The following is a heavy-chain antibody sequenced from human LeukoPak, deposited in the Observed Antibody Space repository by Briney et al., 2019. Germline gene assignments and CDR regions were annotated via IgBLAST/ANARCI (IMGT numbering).Heavy chain of an antibody. V-gene: IGHV3-30-3*01. CDR1: GFTFSDYE. CDR2: ISYDGGHK. J-gene: IGHJ4*02. Sequence: GGSLRLSCAASGFTFSDYEMNWVRQAPGKGLEWVAIISYDGGHKYYADSVKGRFTISRDKSKNTMYLQMSSLRAEDTAVYYCARDRTSSGWFFDFWGQGILVTVSS. D-gene: IGHD6-19*01. CDR3: ARDRTSSGWFFDF.